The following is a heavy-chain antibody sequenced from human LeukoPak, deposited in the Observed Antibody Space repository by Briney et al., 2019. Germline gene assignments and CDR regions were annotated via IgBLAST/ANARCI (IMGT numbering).Heavy chain of an antibody. CDR2: IYTSGST. Sequence: PSETLSLTCTVSGGSISSGSYYWSWIRQPAGKGLEWIGRIYTSGSTNYNPSLKSRVTISVDTSKNQFSLKLSSVTAADTAVYYCARYKAAAGLWFDPWGQGTLVTVSS. V-gene: IGHV4-61*02. J-gene: IGHJ5*02. D-gene: IGHD6-13*01. CDR1: GGSISSGSYY. CDR3: ARYKAAAGLWFDP.